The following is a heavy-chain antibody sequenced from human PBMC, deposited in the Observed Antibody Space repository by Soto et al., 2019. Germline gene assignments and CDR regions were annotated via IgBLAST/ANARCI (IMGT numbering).Heavy chain of an antibody. D-gene: IGHD2-15*01. CDR2: IYSGGST. Sequence: PGGSLRLSCAASGFTVSSNYMSWVRQAPGKGLEWVSVIYSGGSTYYADSVKGRFTISRDNSKNTLYLQMNSLRAEDTAVYYCARAGYCSGGSCPYGMDVWGQGTTVTVSS. J-gene: IGHJ6*02. CDR1: GFTVSSNY. CDR3: ARAGYCSGGSCPYGMDV. V-gene: IGHV3-53*01.